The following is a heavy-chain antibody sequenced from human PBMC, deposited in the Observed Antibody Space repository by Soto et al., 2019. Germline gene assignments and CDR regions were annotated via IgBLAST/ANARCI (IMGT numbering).Heavy chain of an antibody. CDR1: GFTFSSYS. CDR2: ISSSSSYI. Sequence: GGSLRLSCAASGFTFSSYSMNWVRQAPGKGLEWVSSISSSSSYIYYADSVKGRFTISRDNAKNSLYLQMNSLRAEDTAVYYCARDLLLWFGESTNWFDPWGQGTLVTVSS. V-gene: IGHV3-21*01. J-gene: IGHJ5*02. D-gene: IGHD3-10*01. CDR3: ARDLLLWFGESTNWFDP.